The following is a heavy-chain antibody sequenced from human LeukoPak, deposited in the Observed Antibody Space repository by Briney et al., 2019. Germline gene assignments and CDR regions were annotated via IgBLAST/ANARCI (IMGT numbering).Heavy chain of an antibody. Sequence: SETLSLTCAVYGGSFSGHYWSWIRQPPGKGLEWIGEINHSGSTNYNPSLKSRVTISVDTSKNQFSLKLSSVTAADTAVYYCAREDIVVVRGFDPWGQGTLVTVSS. D-gene: IGHD2-2*01. CDR2: INHSGST. CDR1: GGSFSGHY. V-gene: IGHV4-34*01. J-gene: IGHJ5*02. CDR3: AREDIVVVRGFDP.